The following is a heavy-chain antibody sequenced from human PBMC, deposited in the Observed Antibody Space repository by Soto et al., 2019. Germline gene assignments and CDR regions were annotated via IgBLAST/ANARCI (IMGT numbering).Heavy chain of an antibody. D-gene: IGHD4-17*01. J-gene: IGHJ4*02. CDR1: GGSFSGYY. Sequence: QVQLQQWGAGLLKPSETLSLTCAVYGGSFSGYYWSWIRQPPGKGLEWIGEINHSGSTNYNPSLKSRVTISVDTSKNQCSLKLSSVTAADTAVYYCARAGAGDYADYWGQGTLVTVSS. CDR2: INHSGST. V-gene: IGHV4-34*01. CDR3: ARAGAGDYADY.